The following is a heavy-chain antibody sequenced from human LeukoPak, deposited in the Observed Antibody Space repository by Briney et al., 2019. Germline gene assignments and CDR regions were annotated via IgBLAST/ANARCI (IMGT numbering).Heavy chain of an antibody. D-gene: IGHD3-16*01. CDR2: INPNSGGT. J-gene: IGHJ4*02. V-gene: IGHV1-2*02. CDR3: ARSYPLGELTFDY. CDR1: GYTFTGYY. Sequence: ASVKVSFKASGYTFTGYYMHWVRQAPGQGLGWGGWINPNSGGTNYAQQFQGRVTMTRDTSISTAYMELSRLRSDDTAVYYCARSYPLGELTFDYWGQGTLVTVSS.